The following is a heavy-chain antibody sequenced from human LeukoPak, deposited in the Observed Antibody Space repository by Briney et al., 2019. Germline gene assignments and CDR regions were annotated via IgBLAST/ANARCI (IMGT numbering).Heavy chain of an antibody. D-gene: IGHD2-21*01. CDR3: ARDTGAYCGGDCFAFDI. J-gene: IGHJ3*02. CDR2: INPNSGGT. V-gene: IGHV1-2*02. CDR1: GYTFTGYY. Sequence: ASVKVSCKASGYTFTGYYMHWVPQAPGQGLEWMGWINPNSGGTNYAQKFQGRVTMTRDTSISTAYMELSRLRSDDTAVYYCARDTGAYCGGDCFAFDIWGQGTMVTVSS.